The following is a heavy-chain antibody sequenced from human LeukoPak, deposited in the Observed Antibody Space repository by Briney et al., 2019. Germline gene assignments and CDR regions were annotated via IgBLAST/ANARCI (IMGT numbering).Heavy chain of an antibody. D-gene: IGHD1-26*01. Sequence: GGSLRLSCAASGFTFSSYEMNWVRQAPGKGLEWVSYISSSGSTIYYADSVKGRFTISRDNAKNSLYLQMNSLRAEDTAVYYCARVLYSGSYHWGQGTLVTVSS. CDR2: ISSSGSTI. V-gene: IGHV3-48*03. J-gene: IGHJ5*02. CDR3: ARVLYSGSYH. CDR1: GFTFSSYE.